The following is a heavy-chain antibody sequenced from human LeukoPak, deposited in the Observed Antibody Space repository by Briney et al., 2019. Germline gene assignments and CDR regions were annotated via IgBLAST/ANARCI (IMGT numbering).Heavy chain of an antibody. Sequence: SETLSLTCTVSGGSISSYYWSWIRQPAGKGLEWIGRIYTSGSSNYNPSLESRVTMSVDTSKNHFSLKLSSMTAADTAVYYCARAQKYSSTWIDYSYYMDVWGKGPRSPSP. D-gene: IGHD6-13*01. CDR1: GGSISSYY. J-gene: IGHJ6*03. V-gene: IGHV4-4*07. CDR2: IYTSGSS. CDR3: ARAQKYSSTWIDYSYYMDV.